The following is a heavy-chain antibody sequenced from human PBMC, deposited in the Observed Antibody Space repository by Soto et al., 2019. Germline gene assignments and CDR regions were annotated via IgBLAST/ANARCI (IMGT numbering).Heavy chain of an antibody. V-gene: IGHV3-74*01. J-gene: IGHJ4*02. CDR1: GFTFSDNW. CDR2: ISGDASST. CDR3: TRGGTRTNYWGLFYS. Sequence: EVKVVESGGGLVQPGGSLRLSCAASGFTFSDNWMHWVRQPPGKGPVWVSRISGDASSTSYADSVKGRFTISRDSAKNTVYLQMDSLRVEDTAVYYCTRGGTRTNYWGLFYSWGQGSLVTVSS. D-gene: IGHD4-4*01.